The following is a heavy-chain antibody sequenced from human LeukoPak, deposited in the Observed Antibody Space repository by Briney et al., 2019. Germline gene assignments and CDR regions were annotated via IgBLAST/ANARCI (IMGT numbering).Heavy chain of an antibody. CDR3: ARAEYYYDSSGYYPDY. V-gene: IGHV1-69*13. Sequence: SVKVSCKASGYTFTSYAISWVRQAPGQGLEWMGGIIPIFGTANYAQKFQGRVTITADESTSTAYMELSSLRSEDTAVYYCARAEYYYDSSGYYPDYWGQGTLVTVSS. CDR1: GYTFTSYA. CDR2: IIPIFGTA. D-gene: IGHD3-22*01. J-gene: IGHJ4*02.